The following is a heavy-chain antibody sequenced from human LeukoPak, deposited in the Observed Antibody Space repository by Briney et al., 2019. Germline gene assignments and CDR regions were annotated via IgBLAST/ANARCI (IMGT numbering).Heavy chain of an antibody. Sequence: GGSLRLSCAASGFIFSSYGMHWVRQAPGRGLEWVAVIWYDGSNKYYADSVKGRFTISRDNSKNTLFLQMNSLRAEDTAVYYCARISSDSISYYDHWGQGTLVTVSS. CDR1: GFIFSSYG. J-gene: IGHJ4*02. CDR3: ARISSDSISYYDH. CDR2: IWYDGSNK. V-gene: IGHV3-33*01. D-gene: IGHD3-22*01.